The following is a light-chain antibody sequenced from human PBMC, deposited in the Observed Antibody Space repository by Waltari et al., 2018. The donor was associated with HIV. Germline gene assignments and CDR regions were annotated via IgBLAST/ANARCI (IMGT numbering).Light chain of an antibody. V-gene: IGLV2-14*01. CDR2: EVT. CDR1: TSAPGGFDS. CDR3: TSYTSSSTLGV. Sequence: QSALTQPASVAGSPGQSVTISCTGTTSAPGGFDSVCWYQHQPGKAPKLIIYEVTNRPSGVSTRFSGSKSGNTASLTISGLQAEDEADYFCTSYTSSSTLGVFGGGTRLTVL. J-gene: IGLJ2*01.